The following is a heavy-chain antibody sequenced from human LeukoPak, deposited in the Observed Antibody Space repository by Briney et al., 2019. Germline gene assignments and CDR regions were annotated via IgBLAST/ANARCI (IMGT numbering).Heavy chain of an antibody. CDR3: ARVTVPAAMTDY. CDR2: IYYSGST. V-gene: IGHV4-59*08. CDR1: GGSISSYY. D-gene: IGHD2-2*01. J-gene: IGHJ4*02. Sequence: PSETLSLTCTVSGGSISSYYWSWIRQPPGKGLEWIGYIYYSGSTNYNPSLKSRVTISVDTSKNQFSLKLSSVTAADTAVYYCARVTVPAAMTDYWGQGTLVTVSS.